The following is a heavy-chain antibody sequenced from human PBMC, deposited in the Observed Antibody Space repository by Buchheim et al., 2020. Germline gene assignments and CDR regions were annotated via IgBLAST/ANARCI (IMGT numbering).Heavy chain of an antibody. D-gene: IGHD1-26*01. J-gene: IGHJ4*02. Sequence: QVQLQESGPGLVKPSETLSLTWTVSGGSISSYYWSWIRQPPGKGLGWSGYSYYSGSTNYNPSLKSRVTITVDTAKNQFSLKLSSVTAADTAVYYCARGVLVGATSYFDYWGQGTL. CDR2: SYYSGST. V-gene: IGHV4-59*01. CDR3: ARGVLVGATSYFDY. CDR1: GGSISSYY.